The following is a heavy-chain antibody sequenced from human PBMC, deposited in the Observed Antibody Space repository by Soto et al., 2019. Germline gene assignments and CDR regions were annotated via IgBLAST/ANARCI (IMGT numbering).Heavy chain of an antibody. V-gene: IGHV1-8*01. CDR2: MNPNSGNT. CDR1: GYTFTSYD. CDR3: ARIPPYCSGGSYYGKRYFDL. Sequence: QVQLVQSGAEVKKPGASVKVSCKASGYTFTSYDINWVRQATGQGLEWMGWMNPNSGNTGYAQKFQGRVTMTRNTSISTAYMELSSLRSEDTAVYYCARIPPYCSGGSYYGKRYFDLWVRGTLVTVSS. J-gene: IGHJ2*01. D-gene: IGHD2-15*01.